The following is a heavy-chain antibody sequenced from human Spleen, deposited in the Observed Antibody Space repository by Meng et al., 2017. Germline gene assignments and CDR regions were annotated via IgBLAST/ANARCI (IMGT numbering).Heavy chain of an antibody. Sequence: QVQLVQSGAEVRTPGSSVTVSCTASGLIFSSRAISWVRQAPGQGPEWLGGIIPILDMTNYAQKFQDRVTITADKSTSTAYMELRSLRSDDTAVYYCARGTPGRSYSDYWGPGTLVTVSS. V-gene: IGHV1-69*10. CDR1: GLIFSSRA. D-gene: IGHD3-10*01. CDR3: ARGTPGRSYSDY. J-gene: IGHJ4*02. CDR2: IIPILDMT.